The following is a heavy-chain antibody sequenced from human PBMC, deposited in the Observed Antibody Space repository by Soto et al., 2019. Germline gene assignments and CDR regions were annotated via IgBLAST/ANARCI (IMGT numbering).Heavy chain of an antibody. CDR1: GFTFSSYD. D-gene: IGHD3-10*01. CDR3: ARASYYGSGSYPYYYYYGMDV. Sequence: GGSLRLSCAASGFTFSSYDMHWVRQATGKGLEWVSAIGTAGDTYYPGSVKGRFTISRENAKNTLYLQMNSLRAEETAVYYCARASYYGSGSYPYYYYYGMDVWGQGTTVTVSS. J-gene: IGHJ6*02. CDR2: IGTAGDT. V-gene: IGHV3-13*01.